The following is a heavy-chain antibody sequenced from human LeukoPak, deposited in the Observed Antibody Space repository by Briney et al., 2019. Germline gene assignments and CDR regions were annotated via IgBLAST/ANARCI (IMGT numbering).Heavy chain of an antibody. D-gene: IGHD3-22*01. V-gene: IGHV4-59*08. Sequence: SETLSLTCTVSGGSISSSYWSWIRQPPGKGLEWIGYIYYSGNTNYNPSLKSRVTISVDTSKNQFSLKLTSLTAADTAVYYCARHGDYYDSSAYYDFWGQGTLVTVSS. CDR2: IYYSGNT. CDR1: GGSISSSY. CDR3: ARHGDYYDSSAYYDF. J-gene: IGHJ4*02.